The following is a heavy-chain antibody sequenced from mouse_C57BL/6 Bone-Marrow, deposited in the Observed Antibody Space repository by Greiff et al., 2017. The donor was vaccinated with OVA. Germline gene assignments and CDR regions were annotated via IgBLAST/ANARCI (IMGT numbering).Heavy chain of an antibody. V-gene: IGHV10-1*01. J-gene: IGHJ1*03. CDR1: GFSFNTYA. CDR2: IRSKSNNYAT. Sequence: DVKLVESGGGLVQPKGSLKLSCAASGFSFNTYATNWVRQAPGKGLEWVARIRSKSNNYATYYADSVKDRFTISRDDSESMLYLQMNNLKTEDTAMYYCVSQLGPYWYFDVWGTGTTVTVSS. CDR3: VSQLGPYWYFDV. D-gene: IGHD4-1*01.